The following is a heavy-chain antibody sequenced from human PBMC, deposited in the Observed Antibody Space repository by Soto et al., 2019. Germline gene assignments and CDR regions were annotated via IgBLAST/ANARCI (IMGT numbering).Heavy chain of an antibody. J-gene: IGHJ4*02. CDR3: ARVRSYDSSGYQYYFDY. CDR1: GGSISSGGYY. D-gene: IGHD3-22*01. CDR2: IYYSGST. V-gene: IGHV4-31*03. Sequence: SETLSLTCTVSGGSISSGGYYWSWIRQHPGKGLEWIGYIYYSGSTYYNPSLKSRVTISVDTSKNQFSLKLSSVTAADTAVYYCARVRSYDSSGYQYYFDYWGQGTLVTVLL.